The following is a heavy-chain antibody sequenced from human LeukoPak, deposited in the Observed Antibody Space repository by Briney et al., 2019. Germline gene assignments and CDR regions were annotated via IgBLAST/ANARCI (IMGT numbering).Heavy chain of an antibody. CDR1: GDSISSYY. J-gene: IGHJ3*02. CDR3: ARDYAFDI. Sequence: PSETLSLTCTVSGDSISSYYWSWIRQPPGKGLEWIGYIYYIGRTNYNPSIKSRVTISVDTPKNQFSLKLSSVTAADTAVYYCARDYAFDIWGQGTMVTVSS. V-gene: IGHV4-59*01. CDR2: IYYIGRT.